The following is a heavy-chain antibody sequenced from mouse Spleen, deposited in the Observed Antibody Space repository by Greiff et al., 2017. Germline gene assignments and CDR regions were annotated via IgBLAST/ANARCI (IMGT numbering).Heavy chain of an antibody. J-gene: IGHJ1*03. CDR3: AREGDYYGSGRYFDV. CDR1: GFTSSSYG. V-gene: IGHV5-6*01. Sequence: EVHLVESGGDLVKPGGSLKLSCAASGFTSSSYGMSWVRQTPDKRLEWVATISSGGSYTYYPDSVKGRFTISRDNAKNTLYLQMSSLKSEDTAMYYCAREGDYYGSGRYFDVWGTGTTVTVSS. CDR2: ISSGGSYT. D-gene: IGHD1-1*01.